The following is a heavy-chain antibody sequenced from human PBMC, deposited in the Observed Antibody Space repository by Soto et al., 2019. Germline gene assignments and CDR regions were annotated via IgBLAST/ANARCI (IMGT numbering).Heavy chain of an antibody. D-gene: IGHD5-12*01. V-gene: IGHV3-15*07. Sequence: GGSLRLSCAGSGFTLKNAWMNWVRQAPGRGLEWVGRLKSKADGGTTHYAAPVKGRFTISKDDLENTLYLQMDSLKTEDTAVYYCMTDYSGGGYWGQGTLVTVSS. CDR2: LKSKADGGTT. J-gene: IGHJ4*02. CDR1: GFTLKNAW. CDR3: MTDYSGGGY.